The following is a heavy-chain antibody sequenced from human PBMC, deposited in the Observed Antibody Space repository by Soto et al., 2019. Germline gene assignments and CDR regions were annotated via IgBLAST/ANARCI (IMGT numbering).Heavy chain of an antibody. CDR2: INHSGST. V-gene: IGHV4-34*01. D-gene: IGHD2-21*02. Sequence: PSETLSLTCAVYGESLSDYYWIWIRQPPGKGLEWIGEINHSGSTNYNPSLKSRVIISVDTSKNQFSLKVSSVTAADTAVYYCARGRGGGNSVYFDHWGQETLVTVSS. CDR3: ARGRGGGNSVYFDH. CDR1: GESLSDYY. J-gene: IGHJ4*02.